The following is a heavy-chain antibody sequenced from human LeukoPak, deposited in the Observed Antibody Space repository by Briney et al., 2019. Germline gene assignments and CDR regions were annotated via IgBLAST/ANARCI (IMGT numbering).Heavy chain of an antibody. Sequence: SETLSLTCTVSGGSLSDHFWTWIRQPAGKGLEWIGRIRWGTAYYNPSLESRVIISLDTSNNQFSLKVTSVAAADTAVYYCARGTERTRISGYYSFDYWGRGILVTVSS. CDR3: ARGTERTRISGYYSFDY. CDR2: IRWGTA. CDR1: GGSLSDHF. J-gene: IGHJ4*02. V-gene: IGHV4-4*07. D-gene: IGHD5-12*01.